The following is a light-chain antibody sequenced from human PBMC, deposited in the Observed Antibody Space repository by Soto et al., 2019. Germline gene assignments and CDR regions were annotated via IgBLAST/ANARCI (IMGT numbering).Light chain of an antibody. CDR2: GAS. Sequence: EIVVTQSPGTLSLSPGERATLSCRASQSFSSSYLAWYQQKPVQAPRLLIYGASSRATGIPDRCSGSGSGTDFTLTISRLEPEDFAVYYCQQYGSSITFGQGTRLEIK. J-gene: IGKJ5*01. CDR3: QQYGSSIT. CDR1: QSFSSSY. V-gene: IGKV3-20*01.